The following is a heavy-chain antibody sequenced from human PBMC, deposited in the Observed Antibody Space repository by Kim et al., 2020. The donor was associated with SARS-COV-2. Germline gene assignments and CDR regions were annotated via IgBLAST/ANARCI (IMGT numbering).Heavy chain of an antibody. CDR2: IYSGGST. D-gene: IGHD6-13*01. CDR1: GFTVSSNY. J-gene: IGHJ4*02. CDR3: ARAPSSSSWGRFDY. Sequence: GGSLRLSCAASGFTVSSNYMSWVRQAPGKGLEWVSVIYSGGSTYYADSVKGRFTISRDNSKNTLYLQMNSLRAEDTAVYYCARAPSSSSWGRFDYWGQGTLVTVSS. V-gene: IGHV3-53*01.